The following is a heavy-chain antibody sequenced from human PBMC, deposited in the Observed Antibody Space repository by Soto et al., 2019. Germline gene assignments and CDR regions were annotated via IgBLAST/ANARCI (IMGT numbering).Heavy chain of an antibody. V-gene: IGHV3-23*01. CDR1: GFTFSSYA. J-gene: IGHJ4*02. CDR3: AKASSDPRYFDY. CDR2: ISGSGGST. Sequence: GGSLRLSCAASGFTFSSYAMSWVRQAPGKGLEWVSAISGSGGSTYYADSVKGRFTISRDNSQNTLYLQMNSLRAEDTAVYYCAKASSDPRYFDYWGQGTLVTVSS.